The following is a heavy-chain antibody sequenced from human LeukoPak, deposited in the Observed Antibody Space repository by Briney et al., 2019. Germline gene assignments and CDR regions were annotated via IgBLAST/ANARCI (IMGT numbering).Heavy chain of an antibody. V-gene: IGHV1-46*01. CDR2: INPSGGST. CDR1: GYTLTELS. D-gene: IGHD6-6*01. CDR3: ARDPPGRPYSSSSYG. J-gene: IGHJ4*02. Sequence: ASVKVSCKVSGYTLTELSIHWVRQAPGQGLEWMGIINPSGGSTSYAQKFQGRVTITADKSTSTAYMELSSLRSEDTAVYYCARDPPGRPYSSSSYGWGRGTLVTVSS.